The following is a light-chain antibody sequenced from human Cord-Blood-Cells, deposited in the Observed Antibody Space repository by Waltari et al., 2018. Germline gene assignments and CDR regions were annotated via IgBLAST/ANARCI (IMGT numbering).Light chain of an antibody. CDR1: QSVSSSY. Sequence: IALPQSPGTLSLSPGERATLSCSASQSVSSSYLTWYQQKPGQAPRPLIYVSSSRATGIPDRFSGSGSGTDFTITISRLEPEDVAVYYCQQYGSSPPLTFGGGTKVEIK. J-gene: IGKJ4*01. V-gene: IGKV3-20*01. CDR2: VSS. CDR3: QQYGSSPPLT.